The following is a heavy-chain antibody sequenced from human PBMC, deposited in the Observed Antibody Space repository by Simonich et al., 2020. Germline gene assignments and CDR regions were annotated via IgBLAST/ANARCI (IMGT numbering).Heavy chain of an antibody. J-gene: IGHJ4*02. Sequence: QLQLQESGPGLVKPSETLSLPCPVSGGSISSSSYYLCWLRQPPGRGLEWIGSIYYSGSTYYNPALKGRVTISVATSKNKFSRKLSSVTAADTAVYYCARQRVLMVYAIDYWGQGTLVTVSS. D-gene: IGHD2-8*01. CDR1: GGSISSSSYY. CDR3: ARQRVLMVYAIDY. V-gene: IGHV4-39*01. CDR2: IYYSGST.